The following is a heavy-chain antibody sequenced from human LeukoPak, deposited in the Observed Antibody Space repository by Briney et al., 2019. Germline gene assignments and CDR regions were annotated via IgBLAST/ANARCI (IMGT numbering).Heavy chain of an antibody. V-gene: IGHV4-4*07. D-gene: IGHD5-12*01. Sequence: SETLSLTCTVSGGSISSYYWSWIRQPAGKGLEWIGRIYTSGSTNYNPSLKSRVTMSVDTSKNQFSLKLSSVTAADTAVYYCARVTGSINPYYYYYMDVWGKGTTVTVSS. CDR1: GGSISSYY. CDR2: IYTSGST. CDR3: ARVTGSINPYYYYYMDV. J-gene: IGHJ6*03.